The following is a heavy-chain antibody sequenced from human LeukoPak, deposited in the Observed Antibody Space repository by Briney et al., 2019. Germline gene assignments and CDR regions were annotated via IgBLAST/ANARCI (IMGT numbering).Heavy chain of an antibody. V-gene: IGHV3-9*01. Sequence: GGSMRLSCPAAGFTFDDYAMHWVRQGPGKGLEWVSGITWNSGTIGYADSVKGRFTISRDNAKNSLYLQMNSLRAEDTALYYCAKDVTGTGAFDIWGQGTMVTVSS. CDR1: GFTFDDYA. CDR2: ITWNSGTI. CDR3: AKDVTGTGAFDI. D-gene: IGHD1-7*01. J-gene: IGHJ3*02.